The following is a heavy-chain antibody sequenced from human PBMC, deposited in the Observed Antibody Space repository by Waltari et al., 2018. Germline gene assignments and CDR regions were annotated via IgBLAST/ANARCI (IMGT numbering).Heavy chain of an antibody. CDR3: AKALYSSSSLGGFDY. CDR1: GSTFSSHA. J-gene: IGHJ4*02. Sequence: EVQMVEYGGGLVTPGGLLRLSCAASGSTFSSHAMRWVRQAQGKGLEWGSAISGSGGSTYYADSVKGRFTISRDNAKNTLYLQMNSLRAEDTAVYYCAKALYSSSSLGGFDYWGQGTLVTVSS. D-gene: IGHD6-6*01. CDR2: ISGSGGST. V-gene: IGHV3-23*04.